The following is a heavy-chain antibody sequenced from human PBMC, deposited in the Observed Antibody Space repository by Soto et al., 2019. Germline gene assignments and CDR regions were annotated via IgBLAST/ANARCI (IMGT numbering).Heavy chain of an antibody. CDR2: IINSGATT. CDR3: SKDWAGTSSVTSDF. CDR1: GFDFSTYA. V-gene: IGHV3-23*01. Sequence: DVHLLESGGTLVQPGGSLRLSCAASGFDFSTYAMTWVRQAPGKGLEWVSAIINSGATTYYTDSVKGRFTISRDNSRNTLNLATDRPRAGATAKDYFSKDWAGTSSVTSDFWGQGTLVTVSS. J-gene: IGHJ4*02. D-gene: IGHD4-17*01.